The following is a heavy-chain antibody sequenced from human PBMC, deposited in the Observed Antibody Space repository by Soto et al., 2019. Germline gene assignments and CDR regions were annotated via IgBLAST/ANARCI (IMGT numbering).Heavy chain of an antibody. CDR1: GFTFSAYD. J-gene: IGHJ6*02. V-gene: IGHV3-13*05. D-gene: IGHD2-15*01. CDR2: ISAADDP. CDR3: ARAYSGRLPRRADYYFAMDV. Sequence: EVQLVESGGGVVQPGESLRLSCAASGFTFSAYDMHWVRQTTGKGLEWVSAISAADDPYYLGSVKGRFTISRENAKNSLYLQMNSLRAEDTAVYYCARAYSGRLPRRADYYFAMDVWGQGTTVTVSS.